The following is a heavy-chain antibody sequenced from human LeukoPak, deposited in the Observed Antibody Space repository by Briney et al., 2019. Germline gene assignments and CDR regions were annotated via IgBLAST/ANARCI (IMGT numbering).Heavy chain of an antibody. Sequence: GGTLRLSCAASGFTFSIYGMGWVGQAPGKGLEGVSSISDNGGSTHYAASAKGRFTTSRDNSKNTLYLQMTSLRPEDTAVYYCAKRPYIHLSGEENWSDPWGQGAPVIVSS. CDR1: GFTFSIYG. CDR3: AKRPYIHLSGEENWSDP. V-gene: IGHV3-23*01. D-gene: IGHD5-18*01. CDR2: ISDNGGST. J-gene: IGHJ5*02.